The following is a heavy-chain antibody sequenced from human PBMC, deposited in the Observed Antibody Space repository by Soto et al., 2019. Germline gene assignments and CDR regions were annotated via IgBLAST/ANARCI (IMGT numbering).Heavy chain of an antibody. D-gene: IGHD3-10*01. J-gene: IGHJ4*02. Sequence: PSETLSLTCTVAGGSISSSSYYWGWIRQPPGKGLEWIGSIYYSGSTYYNPSLKSRVTISVDTSKNQFSLKLSSVTAADTAVYYCARQYYYGSGSYYAGFDSYYFDYWGQGTLVTVSS. CDR2: IYYSGST. CDR1: GGSISSSSYY. CDR3: ARQYYYGSGSYYAGFDSYYFDY. V-gene: IGHV4-39*01.